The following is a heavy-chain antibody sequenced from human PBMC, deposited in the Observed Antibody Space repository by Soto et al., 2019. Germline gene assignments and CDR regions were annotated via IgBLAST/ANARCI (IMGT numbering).Heavy chain of an antibody. CDR1: GFTFNDFE. CDR2: IDGSGATK. Sequence: EVQLLESGGGLVQPGGSLRLSCGVSGFTFNDFEMNWVRQAPGKGPEWLAYIDGSGATKKYADSVRGRFTISRDNPNNPLFLQMISLSAADTAIFYCARRFARFNYWGQGPLVSSSS. CDR3: ARRFARFNY. J-gene: IGHJ4*02. V-gene: IGHV3-48*03.